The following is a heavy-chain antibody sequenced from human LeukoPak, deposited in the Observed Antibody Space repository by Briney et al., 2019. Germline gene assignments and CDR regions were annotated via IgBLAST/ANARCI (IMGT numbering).Heavy chain of an antibody. V-gene: IGHV4-34*01. CDR2: INHSGST. Sequence: NPSETLSLTCAVYGGSFSGYYWSWIRQPPGKGLEWIGEINHSGSTNYNPSLKSRVTISVDTSKNQFSLKLSSVTAADTAVYYCARDRYCTNGVCSDIDYWGQGTLVTVSS. J-gene: IGHJ4*02. D-gene: IGHD2-8*01. CDR1: GGSFSGYY. CDR3: ARDRYCTNGVCSDIDY.